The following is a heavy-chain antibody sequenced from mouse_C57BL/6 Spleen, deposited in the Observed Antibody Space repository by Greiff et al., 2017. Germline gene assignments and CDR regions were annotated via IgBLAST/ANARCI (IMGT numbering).Heavy chain of an antibody. V-gene: IGHV3-6*01. D-gene: IGHD1-1*01. CDR3: ATGDGSSLAY. Sequence: VQLQQSGPGLVKPSQSLSLTCSVTGYSITSGYYWNWIRQFPGNKLEWMGYISYDGSNNYNPSLKNRISITRDTSKNQFFLKLNSVTTEDTATYYCATGDGSSLAYWGQGTLVTVSA. CDR1: GYSITSGYY. CDR2: ISYDGSN. J-gene: IGHJ3*01.